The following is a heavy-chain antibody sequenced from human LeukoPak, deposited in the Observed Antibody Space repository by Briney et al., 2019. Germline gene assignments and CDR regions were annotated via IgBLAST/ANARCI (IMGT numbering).Heavy chain of an antibody. V-gene: IGHV4-39*07. Sequence: NPSETLSLTCTVSGGSISSSSYYWGWVRQPPGKGLEWIGSIYYSGSTYYNPSLKSRVTISVDTSKNQFSLKLSSVTAADTAVYYCARGRGSSGWPFLKGYYYYYMDVWGKGTTVTVSS. D-gene: IGHD6-19*01. CDR2: IYYSGST. CDR1: GGSISSSSYY. J-gene: IGHJ6*03. CDR3: ARGRGSSGWPFLKGYYYYYMDV.